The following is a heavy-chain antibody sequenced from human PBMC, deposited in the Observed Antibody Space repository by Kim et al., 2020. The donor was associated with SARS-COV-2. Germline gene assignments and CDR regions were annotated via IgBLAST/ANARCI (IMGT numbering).Heavy chain of an antibody. Sequence: GGSLRLSCAASGFAFNTYGMHWVRQAPGEGLEWVAFMWHDGSNELYAESVKGRFTISRDNSKNTVYLQMNSLRVEDTAMYYCTRDGGDPGDYWGQGTLVTVSS. CDR2: MWHDGSNE. CDR3: TRDGGDPGDY. V-gene: IGHV3-33*01. CDR1: GFAFNTYG. D-gene: IGHD3-16*01. J-gene: IGHJ4*02.